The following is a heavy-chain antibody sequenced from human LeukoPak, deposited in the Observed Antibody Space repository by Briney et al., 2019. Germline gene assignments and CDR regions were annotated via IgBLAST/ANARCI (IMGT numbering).Heavy chain of an antibody. Sequence: GGTLRLSCAASGFTFSNYGLSWVRQAPGKGLEWVSGITGSGGSTYYADSVKGRFTISRDNAKNSLYLQMNSLRAEDTAVYYCARRSGYSYGEGGFDYWGQGTLVTVSS. V-gene: IGHV3-23*01. CDR2: ITGSGGST. J-gene: IGHJ4*02. CDR1: GFTFSNYG. CDR3: ARRSGYSYGEGGFDY. D-gene: IGHD5-18*01.